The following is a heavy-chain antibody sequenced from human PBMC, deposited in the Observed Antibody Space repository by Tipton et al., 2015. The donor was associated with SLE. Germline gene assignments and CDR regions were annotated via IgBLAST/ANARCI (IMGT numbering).Heavy chain of an antibody. CDR3: TRCPSSGPFDI. CDR2: VFDTGYT. D-gene: IGHD6-25*01. J-gene: IGHJ3*02. CDR1: GGPIRNSPYY. V-gene: IGHV4-39*07. Sequence: TLSLTCHVAGGPIRNSPYYWAWIRQTRGKRLEWIGSVFDTGYTAYNPSLEGRVSISVDTSNNEFSLKLTSVTAADTAVYYCTRCPSSGPFDIWGQGTKVTVSS.